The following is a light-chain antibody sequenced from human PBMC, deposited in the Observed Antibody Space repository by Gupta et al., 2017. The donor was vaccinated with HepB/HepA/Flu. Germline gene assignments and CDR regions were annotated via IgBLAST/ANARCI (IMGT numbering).Light chain of an antibody. V-gene: IGLV3-9*01. CDR3: QVWDDIYVI. CDR1: NNGSKT. Sequence: SYELTQPLSVSVALGQTARLTCGGNNNGSKTGHWYQQRPGQGPVLVLYRGNNRASGVPERISCFNSGNTATLTISRAQAGDEADYYCQVWDDIYVIFGGGTKLTVL. J-gene: IGLJ2*01. CDR2: RGN.